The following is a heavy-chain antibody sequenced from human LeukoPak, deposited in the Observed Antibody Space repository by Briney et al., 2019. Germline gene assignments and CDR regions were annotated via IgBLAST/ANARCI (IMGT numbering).Heavy chain of an antibody. CDR3: ARVASTTCDCPDYFDY. D-gene: IGHD2-2*01. Sequence: ASVKVSCKASGYTFTTFGITWVRQAPGQGLEWMGWISAYTGNTNYAPKFQGRVTMTTDTSTSTAHMELRSLTSGDTAVYYCARVASTTCDCPDYFDYWGQGTLVTVSS. CDR1: GYTFTTFG. J-gene: IGHJ4*02. CDR2: ISAYTGNT. V-gene: IGHV1-18*01.